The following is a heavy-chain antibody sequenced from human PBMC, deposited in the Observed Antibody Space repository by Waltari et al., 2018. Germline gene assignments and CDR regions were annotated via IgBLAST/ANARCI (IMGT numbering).Heavy chain of an antibody. Sequence: QVQLQESGPGLLKPSQTLSLTCTVSGCSLSSCSYYWSWRRQPAGKGLEWIGYIYTSGSTNYNPSLKSRVTISVDTSKNQFSLKLSSVTAADTAVYYCARASFRDGAFDIWGQGTMVTVSS. CDR2: IYTSGST. CDR3: ARASFRDGAFDI. J-gene: IGHJ3*02. V-gene: IGHV4-61*09. D-gene: IGHD3-16*02. CDR1: GCSLSSCSYY.